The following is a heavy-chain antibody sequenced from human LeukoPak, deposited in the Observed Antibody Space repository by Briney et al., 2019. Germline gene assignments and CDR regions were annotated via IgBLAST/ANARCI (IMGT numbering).Heavy chain of an antibody. J-gene: IGHJ4*02. Sequence: PGGSLRLSCAASGLTFSNHGMHWVRQAPGKGLEWVAMITSDGNNKYYADSVKDRFTISRDDSKNTLYLQMNSLRDEDTAVCYCAKDKIFRYLDYWGQGALVTVTS. CDR1: GLTFSNHG. V-gene: IGHV3-30*18. D-gene: IGHD2/OR15-2a*01. CDR2: ITSDGNNK. CDR3: AKDKIFRYLDY.